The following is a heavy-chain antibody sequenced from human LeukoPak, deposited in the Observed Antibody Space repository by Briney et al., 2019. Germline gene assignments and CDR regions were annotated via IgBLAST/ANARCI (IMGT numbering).Heavy chain of an antibody. D-gene: IGHD3-22*01. CDR1: GGSINTGDYY. J-gene: IGHJ3*02. V-gene: IGHV4-39*07. CDR2: INHSGST. Sequence: SETLSLTCTVSGGSINTGDYYWVWIRQPPGKGLEWIGEINHSGSTKYNPSLKSRVTISVDTSKNQFSLKLSSVTAADTAVYYCARGHYDSRLNQMDDAFNIWGQGTMVTVSS. CDR3: ARGHYDSRLNQMDDAFNI.